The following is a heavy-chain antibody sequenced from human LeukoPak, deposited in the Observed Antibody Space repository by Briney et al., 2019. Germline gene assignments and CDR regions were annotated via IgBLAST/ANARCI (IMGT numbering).Heavy chain of an antibody. CDR1: GFTFSSYW. CDR2: IKQDGSEK. J-gene: IGHJ4*02. CDR3: ARDYYDSSGYYGVVYYDY. Sequence: GGSLRLSCAASGFTFSSYWMSWVRQAPGKGLEWVANIKQDGSEKYYVDSVKGRFTISTDNAKNSLYLQMNSLRAEDTAVYYCARDYYDSSGYYGVVYYDYWGQGTLVTVSS. D-gene: IGHD3-22*01. V-gene: IGHV3-7*01.